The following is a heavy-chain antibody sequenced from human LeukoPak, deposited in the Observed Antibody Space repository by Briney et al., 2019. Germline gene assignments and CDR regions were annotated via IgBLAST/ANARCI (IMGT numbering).Heavy chain of an antibody. Sequence: AGGSLRLSCAASGFTFSNHWMHWVRQAPGKGLVWVSRINTDGSRTSYADSVKGRFTISRDNARNTLYLQVNSLRAEDTAVYYCARDRAYDRYYFDYWGQGTLVTVSS. CDR3: ARDRAYDRYYFDY. CDR1: GFTFSNHW. J-gene: IGHJ4*02. CDR2: INTDGSRT. D-gene: IGHD3-9*01. V-gene: IGHV3-74*01.